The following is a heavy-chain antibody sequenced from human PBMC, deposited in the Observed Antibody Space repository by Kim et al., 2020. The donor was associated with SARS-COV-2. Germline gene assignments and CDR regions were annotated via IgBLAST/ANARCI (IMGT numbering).Heavy chain of an antibody. V-gene: IGHV3-23*01. D-gene: IGHD4-17*01. J-gene: IGHJ4*02. CDR3: AKGGLRWGSQTRQPPEYFDY. CDR1: GFTFSSYA. Sequence: GGSLRLSCAASGFTFSSYAMSWVRQAPGKGLEWVSAISGSGGSTYYADSVKGRFTISRDNSKNTLYLQMNSLRAEDTAVYYCAKGGLRWGSQTRQPPEYFDYWGQGTLVTVSS. CDR2: ISGSGGST.